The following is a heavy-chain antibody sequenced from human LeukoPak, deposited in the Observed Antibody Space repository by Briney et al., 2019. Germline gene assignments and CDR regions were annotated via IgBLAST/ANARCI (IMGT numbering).Heavy chain of an antibody. J-gene: IGHJ4*02. CDR1: GFTFSSYA. D-gene: IGHD3-22*01. V-gene: IGHV3-23*01. CDR2: ISASGGST. Sequence: GGSLRLSCAASGFTFSSYAMSWVRQAPGKGLEWVSAISASGGSTYYADSVKGRFTISRDNSKNTLYLQMNSLGAEDTAVYYCAKESSAAYDSSGYYYELHYWGQGTLVTVSS. CDR3: AKESSAAYDSSGYYYELHY.